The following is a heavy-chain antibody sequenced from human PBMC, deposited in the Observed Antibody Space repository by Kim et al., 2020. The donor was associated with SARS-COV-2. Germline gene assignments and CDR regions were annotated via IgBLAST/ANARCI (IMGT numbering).Heavy chain of an antibody. V-gene: IGHV3-11*01. CDR3: ARGRSSGWAD. Sequence: GSLRLSCAASGFTFSDHYMSWIRQAPGKGLEWISYISSRGNTVYYADSLRGRFTISRDNAKNSLYLQVNDLRGDDTALYFCARGRSSGWADWGQGALVTVSS. D-gene: IGHD6-19*01. J-gene: IGHJ4*02. CDR2: ISSRGNTV. CDR1: GFTFSDHY.